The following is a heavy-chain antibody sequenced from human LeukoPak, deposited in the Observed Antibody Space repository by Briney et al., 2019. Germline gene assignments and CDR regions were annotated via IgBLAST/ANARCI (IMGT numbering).Heavy chain of an antibody. CDR2: ISYDGSNK. J-gene: IGHJ4*02. V-gene: IGHV3-30*18. CDR1: GFTFSSYG. CDR3: AKVALIAARLGHFGY. Sequence: GRSLRLSCAASGFTFSSYGMHWVRQAPGKGLEWVAVISYDGSNKYYADSVKGRFTISRDNSKNTLYLQMNSLRAEDTAVYYCAKVALIAARLGHFGYWGQGTLVTVSS. D-gene: IGHD6-6*01.